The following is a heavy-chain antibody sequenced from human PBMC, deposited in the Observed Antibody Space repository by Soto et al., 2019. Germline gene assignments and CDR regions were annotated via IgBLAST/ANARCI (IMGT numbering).Heavy chain of an antibody. D-gene: IGHD1-26*01. V-gene: IGHV3-30*18. CDR1: GFTFSSYG. CDR2: ISYDGSNK. Sequence: PGGSLRLSCAASGFTFSSYGMHWVRQAPGKGLEWVAVISYDGSNKYYADSVKGRFTISRDNSKNTLYLQMNSLRAEDTAVYYCEKALSGGLPGDDFDFWGQGTMVTVSS. CDR3: EKALSGGLPGDDFDF. J-gene: IGHJ3*01.